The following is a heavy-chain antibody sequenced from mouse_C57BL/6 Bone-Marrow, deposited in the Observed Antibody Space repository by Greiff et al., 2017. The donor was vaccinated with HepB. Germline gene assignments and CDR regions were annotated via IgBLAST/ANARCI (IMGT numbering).Heavy chain of an antibody. CDR2: INYDGSST. CDR1: GFTFSDYY. CDR3: ARETAQARDYAMDY. V-gene: IGHV5-16*01. Sequence: EVQVVESEGGLVQPGSSMKLSCTASGFTFSDYYMAWVRQVPEKGLEWVANINYDGSSTYYLDSLKSRFIISRDNAKNILYLQMSSLKSEDTATYYCARETAQARDYAMDYWGQGTSVTVSS. D-gene: IGHD3-2*02. J-gene: IGHJ4*01.